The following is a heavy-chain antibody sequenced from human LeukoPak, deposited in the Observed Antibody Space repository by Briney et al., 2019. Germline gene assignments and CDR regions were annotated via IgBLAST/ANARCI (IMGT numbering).Heavy chain of an antibody. CDR2: ISADNGNT. CDR3: ARDPELYGSGRSYNWFDP. Sequence: GASVKVSCKASGYTFTSYGISWVRQAPGQGLEWMGWISADNGNTNYAQKLQGRVTMTTDTSTSTAYMELRSLRSDDTAVYYCARDPELYGSGRSYNWFDPWGQGTLVTVSS. J-gene: IGHJ5*02. CDR1: GYTFTSYG. V-gene: IGHV1-18*01. D-gene: IGHD3-10*01.